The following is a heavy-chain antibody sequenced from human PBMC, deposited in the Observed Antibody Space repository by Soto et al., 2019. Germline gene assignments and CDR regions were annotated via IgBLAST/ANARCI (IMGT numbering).Heavy chain of an antibody. D-gene: IGHD3-3*01. CDR1: GFTFSSYA. CDR3: ANPVYFWSVPSLDT. Sequence: GGSLRLSCAASGFTFSSYAMSWLRQAPGKGLEWVSAISGSGGSTYYADSVKGRFTISRHNSKNTLYLQMISLRPEDTAIYYCANPVYFWSVPSLDTWGQGTLVTVSS. CDR2: ISGSGGST. V-gene: IGHV3-23*01. J-gene: IGHJ5*02.